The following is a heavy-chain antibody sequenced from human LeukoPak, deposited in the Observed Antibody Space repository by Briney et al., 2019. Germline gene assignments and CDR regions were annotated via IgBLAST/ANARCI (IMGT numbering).Heavy chain of an antibody. V-gene: IGHV3-30*02. J-gene: IGHJ4*02. Sequence: GGSLRLSCAASGITFSSFGMHWVRQAPGKGLEWVASIRYDGNNKYYADSVKGRFTISRDNSKNTLYVQMTSLRTEDTAVYYCAKERDGSYSYYFDYWGQGTLVTVSS. D-gene: IGHD1-26*01. CDR3: AKERDGSYSYYFDY. CDR2: IRYDGNNK. CDR1: GITFSSFG.